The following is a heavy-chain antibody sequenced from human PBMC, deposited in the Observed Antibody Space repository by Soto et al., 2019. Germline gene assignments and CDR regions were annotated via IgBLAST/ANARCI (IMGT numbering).Heavy chain of an antibody. J-gene: IGHJ6*03. CDR3: ARNRGYDLNYYYYYMDV. Sequence: WPCHAHGKGLEWMGWISAYNGNTNYAQKLQGRVTMTTDTSTSTAYMELRSLRSDDTAVYYCARNRGYDLNYYYYYMDVWGKGTTVTVSS. V-gene: IGHV1-18*01. D-gene: IGHD5-12*01. CDR2: ISAYNGNT.